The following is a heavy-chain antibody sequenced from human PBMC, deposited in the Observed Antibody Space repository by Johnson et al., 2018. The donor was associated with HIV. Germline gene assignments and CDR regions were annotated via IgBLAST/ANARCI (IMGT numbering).Heavy chain of an antibody. Sequence: VQLVESGGGVVQPGRSLRLSCAASGFTVSSNYMSWVRQAQGKGLECVSYISSGFATIHYADSVKGRFTISRDNSKNTLYLQMNSLRAEDTAVYYCARLSVAGDAFDIWGQGTMVTVSS. J-gene: IGHJ3*02. V-gene: IGHV3-66*04. D-gene: IGHD6-19*01. CDR1: GFTVSSNY. CDR2: ISSGFATI. CDR3: ARLSVAGDAFDI.